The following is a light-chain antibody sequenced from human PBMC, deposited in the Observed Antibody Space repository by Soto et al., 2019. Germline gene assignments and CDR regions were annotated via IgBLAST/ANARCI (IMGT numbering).Light chain of an antibody. V-gene: IGKV1-5*03. CDR1: QSISSW. CDR3: QPDGGSSPWT. Sequence: DIQMTQSPSTLSASVGDRVTITCRASQSISSWLAWYQQKPGRAPKLLIYKASSLETGVPPRFSGSGSGTEFPLFISRLQPYDFASYYCQPDGGSSPWTFGQWTKVALK. J-gene: IGKJ1*01. CDR2: KAS.